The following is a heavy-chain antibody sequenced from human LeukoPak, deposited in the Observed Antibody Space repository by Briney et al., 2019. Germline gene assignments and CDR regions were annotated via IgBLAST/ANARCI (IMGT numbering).Heavy chain of an antibody. Sequence: ASVKVSCKASGYTFTGYYMHWVRQAPGQGLEWMGWINPNSGGTNYAQKFQGRVTMTRDTSISTAYMELSRLRSDDTAVYYCARDGWFGELLIDYWGQGTLVTVSS. CDR2: INPNSGGT. D-gene: IGHD3-10*01. CDR3: ARDGWFGELLIDY. V-gene: IGHV1-2*02. CDR1: GYTFTGYY. J-gene: IGHJ4*02.